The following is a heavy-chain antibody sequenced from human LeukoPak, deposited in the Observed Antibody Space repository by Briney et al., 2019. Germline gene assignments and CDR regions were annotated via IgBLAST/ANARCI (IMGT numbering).Heavy chain of an antibody. J-gene: IGHJ4*02. CDR2: IYYSGST. V-gene: IGHV4-59*01. Sequence: SETLSPTCTVSGGSISSYYWSWIRQPPGKGLEWIGYIYYSGSTNYNPSLKSRVTISVDTSKNQFSLKLSSVTAADTAVYYCARATYSSGWGTSDYWGQGTLVTVSP. D-gene: IGHD6-19*01. CDR1: GGSISSYY. CDR3: ARATYSSGWGTSDY.